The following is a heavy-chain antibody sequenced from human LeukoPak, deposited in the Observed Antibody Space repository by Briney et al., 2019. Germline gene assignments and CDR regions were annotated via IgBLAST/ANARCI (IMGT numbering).Heavy chain of an antibody. D-gene: IGHD2-8*01. CDR1: GFTVSSNY. CDR3: VRDTSGSY. V-gene: IGHV3-74*01. CDR2: INNDGSYI. J-gene: IGHJ4*02. Sequence: PGGSLRLSCAASGFTVSSNYMSWVRQAPGKGLVWVSHINNDGSYIRYADSVKGRFTISRENAKNTVYLQMNSLRAEDTAVYYCVRDTSGSYWGQGTLVTVSS.